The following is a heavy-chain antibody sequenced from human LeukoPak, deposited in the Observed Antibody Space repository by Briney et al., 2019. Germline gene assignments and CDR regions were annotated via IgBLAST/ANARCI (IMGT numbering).Heavy chain of an antibody. CDR2: ISYDGSNK. Sequence: PGRSLRLSCAASGFTFSSYVMHWVRQAPGKGLEWVAVISYDGSNKYYADSVKGRFTISRDNSKNTLYLQMNSLRAEDTAVYYCARDREGYSSGWPYYFDYWGQGTLVTVSS. V-gene: IGHV3-30-3*01. CDR1: GFTFSSYV. D-gene: IGHD6-19*01. J-gene: IGHJ4*02. CDR3: ARDREGYSSGWPYYFDY.